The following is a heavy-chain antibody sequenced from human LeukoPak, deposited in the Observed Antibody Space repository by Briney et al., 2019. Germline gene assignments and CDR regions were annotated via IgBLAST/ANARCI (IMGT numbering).Heavy chain of an antibody. CDR3: ARAQLKQSLERTYPYYFLYYYMDV. V-gene: IGHV4-59*01. Sequence: PSETLSLTCTVSGGSFSNYDWSWFRQPPGKGLEWIGYIYYTGSTNYNPSLKSRATISIDTSKNQFSLKVRSVTAADTAAYYCARAQLKQSLERTYPYYFLYYYMDVWGQGTTVIVSS. J-gene: IGHJ6*03. CDR1: GGSFSNYD. D-gene: IGHD3-3*01. CDR2: IYYTGST.